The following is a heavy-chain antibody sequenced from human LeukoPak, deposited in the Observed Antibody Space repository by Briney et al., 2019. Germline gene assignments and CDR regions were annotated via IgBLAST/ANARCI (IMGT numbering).Heavy chain of an antibody. CDR1: GFTVSKNY. Sequence: GGSLRLSCAASGFTVSKNYMNWVRQAPGKRLEWVSVIYSGGSTYYADSVKGRFTISRDNSKNTLYLQMSSRRAEDTAVYYCAREQTFPDFDSWGQGTLVTVSS. J-gene: IGHJ4*02. CDR2: IYSGGST. CDR3: AREQTFPDFDS. D-gene: IGHD3-16*01. V-gene: IGHV3-66*01.